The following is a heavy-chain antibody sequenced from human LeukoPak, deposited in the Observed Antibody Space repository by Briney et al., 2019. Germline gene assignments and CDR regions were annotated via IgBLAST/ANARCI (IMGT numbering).Heavy chain of an antibody. CDR3: ARRPFSGWVGFDY. J-gene: IGHJ4*02. D-gene: IGHD6-25*01. CDR2: FYYSGNT. CDR1: RGSLPRSSYY. Sequence: TSYTLSLTCTVSRGSLPRSSYYWGWIRQPPGKGLEWVGTFYYSGNTCYSPSLKSRVTISVDTSKNQFSLKLSSVTAADTAVYYCARRPFSGWVGFDYWGQGALVTVSS. V-gene: IGHV4-39*01.